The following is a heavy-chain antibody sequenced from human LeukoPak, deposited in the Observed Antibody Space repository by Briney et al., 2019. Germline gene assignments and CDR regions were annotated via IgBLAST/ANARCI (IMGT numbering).Heavy chain of an antibody. CDR1: GGSISSYY. V-gene: IGHV4-59*01. D-gene: IGHD6-6*01. CDR2: IYYSGST. J-gene: IGHJ4*02. CDR3: ARYTWSSSHFDY. Sequence: SETLSLTCTVSGGSISSYYWSWIGQPPGKGLEWIGYIYYSGSTNYNPSLKSRVTISVDTSKNQFSLKLSSVTAADTAVYYCARYTWSSSHFDYWGQGTLVTVSS.